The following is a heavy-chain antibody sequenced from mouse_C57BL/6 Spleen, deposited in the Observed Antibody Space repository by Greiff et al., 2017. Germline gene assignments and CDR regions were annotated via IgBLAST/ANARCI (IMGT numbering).Heavy chain of an antibody. CDR1: GYTFTEYT. J-gene: IGHJ3*01. CDR3: ARHERGYGYDDGAWFAY. D-gene: IGHD2-2*01. CDR2: FYPGSGSI. Sequence: VQLQQSGAELVKPGASVKLSCKASGYTFTEYTIHWVKQRSGQGLEWIGWFYPGSGSIKYNEKFKDKATLTADKSSSTVYMELSRLTSEDSAVXFCARHERGYGYDDGAWFAYWGQGTLVTVSA. V-gene: IGHV1-62-2*01.